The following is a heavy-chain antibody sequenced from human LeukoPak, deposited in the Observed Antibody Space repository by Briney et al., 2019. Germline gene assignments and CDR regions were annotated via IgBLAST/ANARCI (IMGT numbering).Heavy chain of an antibody. V-gene: IGHV1-2*02. CDR2: IHPNGGRT. J-gene: IGHJ4*02. D-gene: IGHD7-27*01. CDR1: GYSFTGHY. Sequence: GASVKVSCKSSGYSFTGHYMHWVRQGPGQGLEWMGWIHPNGGRTNYAPKFQGRVTMTRDTSVTTDYMELSWLTSDGTAVYYCTRDHNWGADYWGQGTLITVSS. CDR3: TRDHNWGADY.